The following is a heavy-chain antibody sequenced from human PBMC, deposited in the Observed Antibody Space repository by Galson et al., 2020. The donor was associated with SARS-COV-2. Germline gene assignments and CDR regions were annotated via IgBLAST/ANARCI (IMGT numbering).Heavy chain of an antibody. CDR3: SREGSSDYWFGPYDY. D-gene: IGHD3-22*01. CDR2: IRIKAYGGTT. J-gene: IGHJ4*02. Sequence: GSLRLSCTSSGFTFGDYAMSWFRQAPGKGLEWVGFIRIKAYGGTTEYAASVQGRFTISRDDSKSIVYLQMNSLKTEDTAVYYCSREGSSDYWFGPYDYWGQGTLVTVSS. CDR1: GFTFGDYA. V-gene: IGHV3-49*03.